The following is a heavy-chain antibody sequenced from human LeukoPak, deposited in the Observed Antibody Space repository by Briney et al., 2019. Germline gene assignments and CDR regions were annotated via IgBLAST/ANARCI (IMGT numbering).Heavy chain of an antibody. V-gene: IGHV4-34*01. CDR2: INHSGST. CDR1: GGSFSGYY. CDR3: ARVRGRYYYYYMDV. D-gene: IGHD3-16*01. J-gene: IGHJ6*03. Sequence: SETLSFTCAVYGGSFSGYYWSWIRQPPGKGLEWIGEINHSGSTNYNPSLKSRVTISVDTSKNQFSLKLSSVTAADTAVYYCARVRGRYYYYYMDVWGKGTTVTVSS.